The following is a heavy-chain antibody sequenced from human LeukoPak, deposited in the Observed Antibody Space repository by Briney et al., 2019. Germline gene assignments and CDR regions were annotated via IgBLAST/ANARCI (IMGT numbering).Heavy chain of an antibody. CDR3: ARDQRQAIRWGILLGYYGMDV. D-gene: IGHD4-23*01. CDR2: TIPIFGTA. J-gene: IGHJ6*04. V-gene: IGHV1-69*13. Sequence: ASVKVSCKASGGTFSSYAISWVRQAPGQGLEWMGGTIPIFGTANYAQKFQGRVTITADESTSTAYMELSSLRSEDTAVYYCARDQRQAIRWGILLGYYGMDVWGKGTTVTVSS. CDR1: GGTFSSYA.